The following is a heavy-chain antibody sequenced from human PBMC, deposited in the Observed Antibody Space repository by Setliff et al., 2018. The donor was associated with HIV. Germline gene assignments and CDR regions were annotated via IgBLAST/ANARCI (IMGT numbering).Heavy chain of an antibody. Sequence: LRLSCAASGFTFSNYAIHWVRQAPGKGLEWVAVISFDGSNKYYADSVKGRFSTSRDNSKNTLYLQMNSLRVEDTALYFCAKDAITMVRGHYYYMDVWGKGTTVTVSS. CDR3: AKDAITMVRGHYYYMDV. J-gene: IGHJ6*03. V-gene: IGHV3-30*18. CDR1: GFTFSNYA. CDR2: ISFDGSNK. D-gene: IGHD3-10*01.